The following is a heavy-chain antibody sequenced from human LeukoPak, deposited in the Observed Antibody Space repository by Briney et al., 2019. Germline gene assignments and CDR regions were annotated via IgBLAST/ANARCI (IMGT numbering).Heavy chain of an antibody. J-gene: IGHJ5*02. CDR1: GGSISSSSYY. CDR2: IYYSGST. V-gene: IGHV4-39*07. Sequence: SATLSLTCTVSGGSISSSSYYWGWIRQPPGKGLEWIGSIYYSGSTYYNPSLKSRLTMSVDTSKNQLSLKLSSVTAADTAVYYCARIGGIDVWGQGTLVTVS. D-gene: IGHD3-16*01. CDR3: ARIGGIDV.